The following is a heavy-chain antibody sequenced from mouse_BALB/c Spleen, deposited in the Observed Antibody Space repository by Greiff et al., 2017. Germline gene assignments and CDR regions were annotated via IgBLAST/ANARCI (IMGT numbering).Heavy chain of an antibody. Sequence: QVQLKESGAELVRPGSSVKISCKASGYAFSSYWMNWVKQRPGQGLEWIGQIYPGDGDTNYNGKFKGKATLTADKSSSTAYMQLSSLTSEDSAVYFCARGVITTGAWFAYWGQGTLVTVSA. V-gene: IGHV1-80*01. J-gene: IGHJ3*01. D-gene: IGHD2-4*01. CDR2: IYPGDGDT. CDR3: ARGVITTGAWFAY. CDR1: GYAFSSYW.